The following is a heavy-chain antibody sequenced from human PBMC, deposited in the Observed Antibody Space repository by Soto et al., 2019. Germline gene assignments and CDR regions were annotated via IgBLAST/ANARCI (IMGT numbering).Heavy chain of an antibody. CDR3: ARGARKGIAARTYFQH. J-gene: IGHJ1*01. V-gene: IGHV4-34*01. CDR2: INHSGST. CDR1: GGSFSGYY. Sequence: PSETLSLTCAVYGGSFSGYYWSWIRQPPGKGLEWIGEINHSGSTNYNPSLKSRVTISVDTSKNQFSLKLSSVTAADTAVYYCARGARKGIAARTYFQHWGQGTLVTVSS. D-gene: IGHD6-6*01.